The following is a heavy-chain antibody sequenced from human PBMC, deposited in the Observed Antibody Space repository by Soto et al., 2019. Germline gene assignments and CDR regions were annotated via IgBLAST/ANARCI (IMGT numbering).Heavy chain of an antibody. CDR1: GFTFSSYA. J-gene: IGHJ4*02. Sequence: PGGSLRLSCAASGFTFSSYAMSWVRQAPGKGLEWVSAISGSGGSTYYADSVKGRFTISRDNAKNTLYLQMNSLRAEDTAVYYCARESYYYGSGSYSYFDYWGQGTLVTVSS. CDR2: ISGSGGST. D-gene: IGHD3-10*01. V-gene: IGHV3-23*01. CDR3: ARESYYYGSGSYSYFDY.